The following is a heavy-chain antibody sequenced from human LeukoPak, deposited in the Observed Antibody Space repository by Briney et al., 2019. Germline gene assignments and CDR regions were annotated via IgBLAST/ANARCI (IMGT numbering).Heavy chain of an antibody. V-gene: IGHV3-23*01. J-gene: IGHJ4*02. D-gene: IGHD5-24*01. Sequence: GGSLRLSCAASGFTFSSYAMSWVRQAPGKGLEWVSAISGSGGSAYYADSVKGRFTISRDNSKSTLYLQMNSLRAEDTAVYYCAKVSWLQWVGFDYWGRGPLVTVSS. CDR2: ISGSGGSA. CDR1: GFTFSSYA. CDR3: AKVSWLQWVGFDY.